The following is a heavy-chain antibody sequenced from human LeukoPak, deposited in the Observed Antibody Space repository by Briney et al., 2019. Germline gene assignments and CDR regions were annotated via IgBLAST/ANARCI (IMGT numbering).Heavy chain of an antibody. CDR1: GGSFSGYY. CDR2: INHSGST. D-gene: IGHD2-2*01. J-gene: IGHJ5*02. CDR3: AKTEEYCSSTSCYEVYNWFDP. V-gene: IGHV4-34*01. Sequence: SETLSLTCAVYGGSFSGYYWSWIRQPPGKGLEWTGEINHSGSTNYNPSLKSRVTISVDTSKNQFSLKLSSVTAADTAVYYCAKTEEYCSSTSCYEVYNWFDPWGQGTLVTVSS.